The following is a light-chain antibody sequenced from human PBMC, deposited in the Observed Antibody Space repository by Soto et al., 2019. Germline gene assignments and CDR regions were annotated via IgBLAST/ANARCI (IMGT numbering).Light chain of an antibody. V-gene: IGKV1-9*01. Sequence: IQLTQSPSSLSASVGDRVTITCRASQGIGSYLAWYQQKPGEAPKLLIFAASTLQSGVPSRFTGSGSGTDFTLTTSSLQSEDFAVYYCQQYNNWPSHITFGPGTKVDI. CDR2: AAS. CDR3: QQYNNWPSHIT. J-gene: IGKJ3*01. CDR1: QGIGSY.